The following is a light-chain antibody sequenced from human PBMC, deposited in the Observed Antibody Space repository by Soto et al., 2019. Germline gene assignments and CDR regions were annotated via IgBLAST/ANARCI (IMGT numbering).Light chain of an antibody. CDR1: SSNIGNSN. CDR2: AND. J-gene: IGLJ2*01. Sequence: QSVLTQPPSASGTPGQRVTISCSGSSSNIGNSNVNWYQHLPGTAPKLVVYANDQRPSAVPARFSGSNSGASASPAIAGLQHEDEADYYCAASDDTRHSSLVFGGGTKLTVL. CDR3: AASDDTRHSSLV. V-gene: IGLV1-44*01.